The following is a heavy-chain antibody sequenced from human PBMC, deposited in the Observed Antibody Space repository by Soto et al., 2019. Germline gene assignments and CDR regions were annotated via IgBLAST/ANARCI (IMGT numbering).Heavy chain of an antibody. CDR3: ASQEQWLTFFAY. J-gene: IGHJ4*01. D-gene: IGHD6-19*01. Sequence: CIIQTPGKGLEWIGYIYYSGSTNYNPSLKSRVTISVDTSKNQFSLKLSSVTAADSAVYSGASQEQWLTFFAYWG. V-gene: IGHV4-61*07. CDR2: IYYSGST.